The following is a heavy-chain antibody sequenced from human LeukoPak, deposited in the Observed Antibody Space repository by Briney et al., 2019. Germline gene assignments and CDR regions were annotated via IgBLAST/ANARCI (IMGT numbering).Heavy chain of an antibody. CDR1: GFTFSSYG. CDR2: IWYDGSNK. V-gene: IGHV3-33*01. J-gene: IGHJ6*04. D-gene: IGHD3-10*01. CDR3: ARESLLLWFGEPNNNYGMDV. Sequence: PGGSLRLSCAASGFTFSSYGMHWVRQAPGKGLEWVAVIWYDGSNKYYADSVKGRFTISRDNSKNTLYLQMNSLRAEDTAVYYCARESLLLWFGEPNNNYGMDVWGKGTTVTVSS.